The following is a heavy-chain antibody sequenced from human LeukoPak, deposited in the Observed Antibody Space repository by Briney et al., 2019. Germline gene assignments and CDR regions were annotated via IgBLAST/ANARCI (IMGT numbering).Heavy chain of an antibody. CDR3: ASLLRPLMYYYDSTGTN. V-gene: IGHV1-24*01. CDR1: GYTLTELS. J-gene: IGHJ4*02. D-gene: IGHD3-22*01. Sequence: ASVKVSCKVSGYTLTELSMHGVRQAPGKGLEWMGGFDPEDGETIYAQKFEGRVTMTEDTSTDTAYMELRSLRSEDTAVYYCASLLRPLMYYYDSTGTNWGQGTLVTVSS. CDR2: FDPEDGET.